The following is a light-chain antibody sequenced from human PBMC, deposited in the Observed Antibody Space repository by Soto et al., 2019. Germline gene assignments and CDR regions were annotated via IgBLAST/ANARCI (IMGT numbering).Light chain of an antibody. Sequence: QAVVTQEHSLTVSPGGTVTLICGSNTGAVTSGHYPHWLQQRPGQAPRTLIYDTSNKQSWTPARFSGSLLGGKAALTLSGAQPEDEADYYCLLSYSGGNWVFGGGTKLTVL. CDR3: LLSYSGGNWV. J-gene: IGLJ3*02. CDR2: DTS. CDR1: TGAVTSGHY. V-gene: IGLV7-46*01.